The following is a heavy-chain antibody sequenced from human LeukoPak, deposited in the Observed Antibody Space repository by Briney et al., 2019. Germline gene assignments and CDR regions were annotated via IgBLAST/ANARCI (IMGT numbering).Heavy chain of an antibody. J-gene: IGHJ4*02. Sequence: GGSLRLSCAASGFTFSNAWMSWVRQAPGKGLEWVGRIKSKTDGGTTDYAAPVKGRFTISRDDSKNTLYLQMNSLKTEDPAVYYCNTWVYSGYDPKLRWRQRTVVTVSS. CDR3: NTWVYSGYDPKLR. CDR1: GFTFSNAW. V-gene: IGHV3-15*01. CDR2: IKSKTDGGTT. D-gene: IGHD5-12*01.